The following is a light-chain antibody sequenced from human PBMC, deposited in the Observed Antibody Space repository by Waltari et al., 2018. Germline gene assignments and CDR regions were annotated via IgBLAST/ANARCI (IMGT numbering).Light chain of an antibody. V-gene: IGLV3-27*01. CDR2: KDT. J-gene: IGLJ2*01. CDR1: VLAKKY. Sequence: SYELTQPSSVSVSPGQTARITCSGDVLAKKYTRWFQQKPGKAPGLVIYKDTERPSGIPERFSGSSSGTTVTLTISGAQVEDEADYYCYSAADNNLVFGGGTKLTVL. CDR3: YSAADNNLV.